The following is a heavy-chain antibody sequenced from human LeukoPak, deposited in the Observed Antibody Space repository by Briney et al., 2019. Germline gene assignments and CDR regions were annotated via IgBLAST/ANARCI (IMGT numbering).Heavy chain of an antibody. CDR3: ARDRQWLVDY. J-gene: IGHJ4*02. CDR2: ISSSSSTI. CDR1: GFTFSSYS. Sequence: PGGSLRLSCAASGFTFSSYSMNWVRQAPGKGLEWVSYISSSSSTIYYADSVKGRFTISRDNAKNSLYLQMNSLGAEDTAVYYCARDRQWLVDYWGQGTLVTVSS. D-gene: IGHD6-19*01. V-gene: IGHV3-48*01.